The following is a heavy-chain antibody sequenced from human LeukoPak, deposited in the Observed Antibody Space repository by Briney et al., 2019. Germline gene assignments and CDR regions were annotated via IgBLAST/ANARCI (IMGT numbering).Heavy chain of an antibody. CDR2: LSGSGGGT. V-gene: IGHV3-23*01. CDR1: GITLSNYG. CDR3: AKRGVVIRVFLVGLHKEAYYFDS. D-gene: IGHD3-10*01. Sequence: SGGSLRLSCAVSGITLSNYGMSWVRQAPGKGLEWVAGLSGSGGGTNYADSVQGRFTISRDNPKNTLYLQMNSLRAEDTAVYFCAKRGVVIRVFLVGLHKEAYYFDSWGQGALVTVSS. J-gene: IGHJ4*02.